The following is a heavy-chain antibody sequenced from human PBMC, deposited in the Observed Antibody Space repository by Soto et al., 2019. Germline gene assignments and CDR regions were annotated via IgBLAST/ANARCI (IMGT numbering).Heavy chain of an antibody. CDR3: ARARIAAPYFDY. Sequence: SETLSLTCTVSGGSISSGDYYWSWIRQPPGKGLEWIGEINHSGSTYYNPSLKSRVTISVDTSKNQFSLKLSSVTAADTAVYYCARARIAAPYFDYWGQGTLVTVSS. J-gene: IGHJ4*02. V-gene: IGHV4-39*07. CDR2: INHSGST. CDR1: GGSISSGDYY. D-gene: IGHD6-6*01.